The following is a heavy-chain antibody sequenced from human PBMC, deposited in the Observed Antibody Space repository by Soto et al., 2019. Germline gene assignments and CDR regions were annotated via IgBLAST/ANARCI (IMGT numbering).Heavy chain of an antibody. V-gene: IGHV1-69*11. D-gene: IGHD1-1*01. CDR2: NIPVVAAA. CDR3: ARGKEGDWDDAYYYYGMDV. J-gene: IGHJ6*02. Sequence: GVSAQISCKASGGTFSSYAISWVRRAPAQGLEWMGSNIPVVAAANYAQKVQGRVTITADESTSTAYMEQSSLISEDTAVYYCARGKEGDWDDAYYYYGMDVWGQGTTVTVSS. CDR1: GGTFSSYA.